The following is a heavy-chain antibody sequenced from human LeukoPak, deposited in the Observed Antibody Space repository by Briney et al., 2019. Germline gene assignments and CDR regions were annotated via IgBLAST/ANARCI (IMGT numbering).Heavy chain of an antibody. D-gene: IGHD6-6*01. CDR1: GYTFTSYE. CDR3: ARGRQLPRHIDY. J-gene: IGHJ4*02. CDR2: MNPNSGNT. Sequence: ASVKVSCKASGYTFTSYEIYWVRQATGQGLEWMGWMNPNSGNTGYAQKFQGRVTITRNTSIRTAYMELSSLRSEDTAVYYCARGRQLPRHIDYWGQGTLVTVSS. V-gene: IGHV1-8*03.